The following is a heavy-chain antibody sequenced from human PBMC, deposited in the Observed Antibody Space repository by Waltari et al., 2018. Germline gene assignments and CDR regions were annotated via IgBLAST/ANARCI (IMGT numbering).Heavy chain of an antibody. CDR1: GGPFSSYA. CDR3: ARAYGAHYFDY. CDR2: IIPSFGTA. D-gene: IGHD4-17*01. V-gene: IGHV1-69*14. Sequence: QVQLVQSGAAVKKPGSSVKVSCKASGGPFSSYAISWVRQAPGQGLEWMGGIIPSFGTANYAQKCQGRGTITADKATSTAYMELSSLRSEDTAVYYCARAYGAHYFDYWGQGTLVTVSS. J-gene: IGHJ4*02.